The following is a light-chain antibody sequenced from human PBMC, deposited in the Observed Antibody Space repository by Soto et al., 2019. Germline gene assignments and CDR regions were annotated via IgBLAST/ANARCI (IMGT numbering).Light chain of an antibody. CDR1: QSVRRN. V-gene: IGKV3-15*01. Sequence: EILMTQSPATLSVSPGESATLSCRASQSVRRNLVWYQQKTGKAPRVVIYGASTRGIGIPARSRGSGYGTELTITISGLQYEDSEVYYCQQYNNWTWTFGHGTQVDIK. CDR3: QQYNNWTWT. J-gene: IGKJ1*01. CDR2: GAS.